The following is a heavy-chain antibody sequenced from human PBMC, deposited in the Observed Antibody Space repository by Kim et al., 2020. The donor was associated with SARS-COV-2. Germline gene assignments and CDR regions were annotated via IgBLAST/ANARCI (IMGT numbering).Heavy chain of an antibody. D-gene: IGHD3-3*01. J-gene: IGHJ4*02. CDR1: GGSISSSSYY. CDR2: IYYSGST. V-gene: IGHV4-39*07. Sequence: SETLSLTCTVSGGSISSSSYYWGWIRQPPGKGLEWIGSIYYSGSTYYNPSLKSRVTISVDTSKNQFSLKLSSVTAADTAVYYCARDLSHDFWSGYPFSFDYWGQGTLVTVSS. CDR3: ARDLSHDFWSGYPFSFDY.